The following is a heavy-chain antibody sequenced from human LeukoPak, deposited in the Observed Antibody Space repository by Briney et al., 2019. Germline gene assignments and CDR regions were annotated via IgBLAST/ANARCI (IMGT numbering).Heavy chain of an antibody. CDR1: GFTFSSYS. V-gene: IGHV3-21*01. J-gene: IGHJ4*02. Sequence: GGSLRLSCAASGFTFSSYSMNWVRQPPGKGLEWVSSISASGSHIYYADSAKGRFSISRDSARNSVYVQMSSLRAEDTAVYYCARGPQFCSGGSCFRYHFDYWGQGALVTVSS. CDR3: ARGPQFCSGGSCFRYHFDY. CDR2: ISASGSHI. D-gene: IGHD2-15*01.